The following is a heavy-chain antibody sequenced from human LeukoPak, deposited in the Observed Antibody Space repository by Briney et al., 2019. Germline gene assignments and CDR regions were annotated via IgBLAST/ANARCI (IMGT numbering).Heavy chain of an antibody. CDR1: GGSISSYY. J-gene: IGHJ4*02. CDR3: ARQAPGRPYYFDY. V-gene: IGHV4-59*08. CDR2: IYYSGST. D-gene: IGHD2-15*01. Sequence: SETLSLTCTVSGGSISSYYWSWIRQPPGKGLEWIGYIYYSGSTNYNPSLKSRVTISVDTSKNQFSLKLSSVTAADTAVYYCARQAPGRPYYFDYWGQGTLVTVSS.